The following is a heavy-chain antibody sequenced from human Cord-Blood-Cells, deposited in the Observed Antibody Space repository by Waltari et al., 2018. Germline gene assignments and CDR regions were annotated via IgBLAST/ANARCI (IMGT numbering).Heavy chain of an antibody. CDR3: TGSSWYYYYYYMDV. Sequence: QVQLQQWGAGLLKPSETLSLTCAVYGGSFSGYYWSWFRQPPGKGLEWIGEINHSGSTNYNPSLKSRVTITVDTSKNQFSLKLSSVTAADTAVYYCTGSSWYYYYYYMDVWGKGTTVTVSS. CDR1: GGSFSGYY. CDR2: INHSGST. J-gene: IGHJ6*03. D-gene: IGHD6-13*01. V-gene: IGHV4-34*01.